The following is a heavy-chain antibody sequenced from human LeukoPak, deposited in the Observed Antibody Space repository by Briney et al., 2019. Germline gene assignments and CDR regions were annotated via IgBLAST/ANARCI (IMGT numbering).Heavy chain of an antibody. J-gene: IGHJ4*02. CDR3: AKGHSSSWSIFDY. CDR1: GFTFSSYG. Sequence: GGTLRLSCAASGFTFSSYGMSWVRQAPGKGLEWVSAISGSGGSTYYADSVKGRFTISRDNSKNTLYLQMNSLRADDTAVYHCAKGHSSSWSIFDYWGQGTLVTVSS. CDR2: ISGSGGST. D-gene: IGHD6-13*01. V-gene: IGHV3-23*01.